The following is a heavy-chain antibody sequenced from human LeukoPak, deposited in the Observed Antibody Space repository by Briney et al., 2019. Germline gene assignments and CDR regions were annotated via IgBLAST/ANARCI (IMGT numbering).Heavy chain of an antibody. J-gene: IGHJ3*02. CDR1: GGSINIDNW. Sequence: TSETLSLTCAVSGGSINIDNWWSWVRQPPGKGLEWIGEIYHSGSTYYNPSLKSRVTISVDRSKNQFSLKLSSVTAADTAVYYCARFQGPMLAFDIWGQGTMVTVSS. CDR2: IYHSGST. CDR3: ARFQGPMLAFDI. V-gene: IGHV4-4*02. D-gene: IGHD2-2*01.